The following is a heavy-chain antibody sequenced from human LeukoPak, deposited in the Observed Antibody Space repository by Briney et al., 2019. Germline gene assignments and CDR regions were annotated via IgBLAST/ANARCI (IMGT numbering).Heavy chain of an antibody. CDR3: ARDPVEISYDY. CDR1: GFTFSDYY. CDR2: ISSSGSSI. Sequence: LGGSLRLSCAASGFTFSDYYMSWIRQAPGKGLEWVSYISSSGSSIYYADSVRGRFTISRDNAKNSLYLQMISLRAEDTAVYYCARDPVEISYDYWGQGTLVTVSS. D-gene: IGHD5-24*01. J-gene: IGHJ4*02. V-gene: IGHV3-11*04.